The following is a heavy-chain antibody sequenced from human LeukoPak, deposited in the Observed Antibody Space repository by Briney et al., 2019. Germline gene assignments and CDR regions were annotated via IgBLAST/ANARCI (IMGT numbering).Heavy chain of an antibody. CDR1: GGSISSSSYY. J-gene: IGHJ4*02. CDR3: ARVGSCSGGSCYYRLFDY. CDR2: IYYSGST. Sequence: SETLSLTCTVSGGSISSSSYYWGWIRQPPGKGLEWIGSIYYSGSTYYNPSLKSRVSISVDTSKNQFSLKLSSVTAADTAVYYCARVGSCSGGSCYYRLFDYWGQGTLVTVSS. V-gene: IGHV4-39*07. D-gene: IGHD2-15*01.